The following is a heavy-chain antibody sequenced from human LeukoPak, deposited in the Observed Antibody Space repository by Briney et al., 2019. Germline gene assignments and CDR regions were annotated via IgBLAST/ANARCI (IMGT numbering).Heavy chain of an antibody. Sequence: GGSLTLPCAAAGVTFSSYSMNWIRQAPGKGLEWVSYISSSSSPINYAHYVKSRFTISRDNAKNSLYPQINSLRAEDTAVYYCAQDLPRDAFDIWGQDKMVTVSS. V-gene: IGHV3-48*01. CDR1: GVTFSSYS. CDR2: ISSSSSPI. D-gene: IGHD1-14*01. J-gene: IGHJ3*02. CDR3: AQDLPRDAFDI.